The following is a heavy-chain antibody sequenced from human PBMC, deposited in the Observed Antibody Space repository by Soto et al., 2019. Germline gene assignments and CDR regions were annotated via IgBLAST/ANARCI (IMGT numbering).Heavy chain of an antibody. Sequence: PGGSLRLSCAASGFTFSSYWMSWVRQAPGKGLVWVSRINDYGTTINYAESVEGRFTISRDDAKSEVYLQMNNLRAEDTAVYYCARGGLEPFDYWGQGALVTVSS. V-gene: IGHV3-74*01. D-gene: IGHD1-1*01. CDR1: GFTFSSYW. CDR2: INDYGTTI. CDR3: ARGGLEPFDY. J-gene: IGHJ4*02.